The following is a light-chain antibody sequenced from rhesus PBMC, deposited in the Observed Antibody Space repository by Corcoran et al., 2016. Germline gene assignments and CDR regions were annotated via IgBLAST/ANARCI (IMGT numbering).Light chain of an antibody. J-gene: IGKJ3*01. CDR2: KAF. V-gene: IGKV1-74*01. CDR1: ENVNNY. CDR3: QHGYNIPFT. Sequence: DIQRTQSPPSLSASVGYRVTITCRASENVNNYLNWYQQKPGKSPKLLTYKAFTLQSGGPPRFSGSVQGTEYTFTIRSRQPEDVATYYSQHGYNIPFTFGPGTQLDIK.